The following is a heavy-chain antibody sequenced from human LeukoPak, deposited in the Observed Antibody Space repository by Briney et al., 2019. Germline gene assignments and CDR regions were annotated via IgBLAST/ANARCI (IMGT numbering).Heavy chain of an antibody. D-gene: IGHD3-10*01. CDR2: ISYDGSNK. Sequence: GGSLRLSCAASGFTFSSYAMHWVRQAPGKGLEWVAVISYDGSNKYYADSVKGRFTISRDNPKNTLYLQMNSLRAEDTAVYYCARDRSLWFFDYWGQGTLVTVSS. V-gene: IGHV3-30*04. J-gene: IGHJ4*02. CDR1: GFTFSSYA. CDR3: ARDRSLWFFDY.